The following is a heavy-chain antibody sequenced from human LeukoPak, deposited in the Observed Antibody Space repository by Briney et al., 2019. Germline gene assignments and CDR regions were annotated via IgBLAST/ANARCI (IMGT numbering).Heavy chain of an antibody. J-gene: IGHJ4*02. CDR2: ISSSGSTI. CDR3: ARAAAGFNFDY. V-gene: IGHV3-11*01. CDR1: GFTFSDYY. Sequence: GGSLRLFCAASGFTFSDYYMSWIRQAPGKGLEWVSYISSSGSTIYYADSVKRRFTISRDNAKNSLYLQMNSLRAEDTAVYYCARAAAGFNFDYWGQGTLVTVSS. D-gene: IGHD6-13*01.